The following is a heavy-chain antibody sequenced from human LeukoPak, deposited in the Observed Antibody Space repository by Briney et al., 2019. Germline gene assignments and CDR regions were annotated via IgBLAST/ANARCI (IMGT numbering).Heavy chain of an antibody. Sequence: SVKVSCKASGYTFTGYYMHWVRQAPGQGLEWMGGIIPIFGTANYAQKFQGRVTITADESTSTAYMELSSLRSEDTAVYYCASSQRLGKMTTVTTFDYWGQGTLVTVSS. V-gene: IGHV1-69*13. J-gene: IGHJ4*02. CDR2: IIPIFGTA. CDR3: ASSQRLGKMTTVTTFDY. D-gene: IGHD4-17*01. CDR1: GYTFTGYY.